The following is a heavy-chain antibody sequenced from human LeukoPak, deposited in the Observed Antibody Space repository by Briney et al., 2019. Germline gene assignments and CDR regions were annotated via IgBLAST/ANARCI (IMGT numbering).Heavy chain of an antibody. CDR2: TYYRSTWYN. J-gene: IGHJ5*02. CDR3: ARRLTQYDCFDP. CDR1: GDSVSSNSVT. V-gene: IGHV6-1*01. D-gene: IGHD2-2*01. Sequence: SQTLSLTCAISGDSVSSNSVTWNWIRQSPSRGLKWLGRTYYRSTWYNDYAVSVRGRITVNPDTSKNQFSLHLNSVTPEDTAVYYCARRLTQYDCFDPWGQGILVTVSS.